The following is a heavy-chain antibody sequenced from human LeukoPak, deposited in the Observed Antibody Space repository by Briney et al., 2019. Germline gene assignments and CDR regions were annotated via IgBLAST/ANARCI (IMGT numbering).Heavy chain of an antibody. Sequence: PSETLSLTCAVYGGSFSGYYWSWIRQPPGKGLEWIGEINHSGSTNYNPSLKSRVTISVDTSKNQFSLKLSSVTAADTAVYYCASGPQFSDTAMANYYYYYMDVWGKGTTVTVSS. V-gene: IGHV4-34*01. J-gene: IGHJ6*03. CDR2: INHSGST. CDR1: GGSFSGYY. D-gene: IGHD5-18*01. CDR3: ASGPQFSDTAMANYYYYYMDV.